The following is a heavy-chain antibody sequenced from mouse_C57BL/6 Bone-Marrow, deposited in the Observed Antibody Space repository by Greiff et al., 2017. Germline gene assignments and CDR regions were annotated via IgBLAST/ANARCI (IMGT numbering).Heavy chain of an antibody. D-gene: IGHD2-3*01. J-gene: IGHJ3*01. CDR2: LSYDGSN. Sequence: VQLKESGPGLVKPSQSLSLTCSVTGYSITSGYYWNWIRQFPGNKLEWMGYLSYDGSNNYNPSLKNRISITRDTSKNQFFLKLNSVTTEDTATYYCAGWFWFAYWGQGTLVTVSA. CDR1: GYSITSGYY. V-gene: IGHV3-6*01. CDR3: AGWFWFAY.